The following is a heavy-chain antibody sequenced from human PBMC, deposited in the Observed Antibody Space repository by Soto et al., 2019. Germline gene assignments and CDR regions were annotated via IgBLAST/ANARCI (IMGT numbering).Heavy chain of an antibody. CDR2: IYQGGST. J-gene: IGHJ4*02. V-gene: IGHV4-4*02. Sequence: QVQLRESGPGLVKPSGTLSLTCAISSGSITSRSWWSWVRQPPGKGLEWIGEIYQGGSTNYNASLKSRLTISIDKSQNQFSLRLNSVTAADMAVYFCASHLIMPGTRGFEYWGQGSLVTVSS. CDR1: SGSITSRSW. CDR3: ASHLIMPGTRGFEY. D-gene: IGHD6-13*01.